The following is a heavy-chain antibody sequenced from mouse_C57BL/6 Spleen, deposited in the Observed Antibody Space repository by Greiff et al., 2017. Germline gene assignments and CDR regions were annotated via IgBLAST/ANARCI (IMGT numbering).Heavy chain of an antibody. Sequence: VQLQQSVAELVRPGASVKLSCTASGFNIKNTYMHWVKQRPEQGLEWIGRIDPANGNTKYAPKFQGKATITADTSSNTAYLQLSSLTSEDTAIYYCAEGYYGSGYEGYFDVWGTGTTVTVSS. D-gene: IGHD1-1*01. V-gene: IGHV14-3*01. CDR3: AEGYYGSGYEGYFDV. CDR1: GFNIKNTY. CDR2: IDPANGNT. J-gene: IGHJ1*03.